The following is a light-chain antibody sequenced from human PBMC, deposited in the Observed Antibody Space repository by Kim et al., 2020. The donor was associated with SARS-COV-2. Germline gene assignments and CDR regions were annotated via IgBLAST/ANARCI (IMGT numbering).Light chain of an antibody. CDR2: GSY. V-gene: IGKV3-11*01. J-gene: IGKJ4*01. CDR1: QSISSS. Sequence: LAPGDTATLPCRSSQSISSSLAGYQQKPGQAPRLLIYGSYNRATGIPARFSGSRSGTDFTLTINSLEPEDFAVYYCQQRSNWPLTFGGGTKVDI. CDR3: QQRSNWPLT.